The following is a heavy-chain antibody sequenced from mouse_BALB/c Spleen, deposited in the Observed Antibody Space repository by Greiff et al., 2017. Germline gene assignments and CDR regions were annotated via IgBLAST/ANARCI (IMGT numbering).Heavy chain of an antibody. CDR1: GYSFTGYF. CDR2: INPYNGDT. V-gene: IGHV1-37*01. J-gene: IGHJ2*01. CDR3: GREDYYGSSYVEGIDY. D-gene: IGHD1-1*01. Sequence: VQLKESGPELVKPGASVKISCKASGYSFTGYFMNWVKQSHGKSLEWIGRINPYNGDTFYNQKFKGKATLTVDKSSSTAHMELLSLTSEDSAVYYFGREDYYGSSYVEGIDYWGQGTTLTVSA.